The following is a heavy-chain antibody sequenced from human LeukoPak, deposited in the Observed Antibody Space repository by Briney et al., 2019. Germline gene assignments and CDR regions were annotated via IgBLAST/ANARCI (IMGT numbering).Heavy chain of an antibody. CDR3: ARGYSGYDKKDYYHYYYMDV. J-gene: IGHJ6*03. Sequence: SQTLSLTCTVSGGSINSGGHYWTWIRQPPGKGLEWIGYIYYGASAYYNPSLKSRVTISADRPKNQFSLKLTSVTAADTAVYYCARGYSGYDKKDYYHYYYMDVWGKGTAVTVSS. CDR2: IYYGASA. CDR1: GGSINSGGHY. D-gene: IGHD5-12*01. V-gene: IGHV4-30-2*01.